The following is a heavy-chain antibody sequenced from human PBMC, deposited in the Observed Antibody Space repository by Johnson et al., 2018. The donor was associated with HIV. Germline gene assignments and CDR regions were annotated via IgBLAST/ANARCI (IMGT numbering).Heavy chain of an antibody. CDR2: IRSKANSYAT. CDR1: GFTFSNAW. D-gene: IGHD6-13*01. V-gene: IGHV3-73*01. Sequence: VQLVESGGGLIKPGGSLRLSCAASGFTFSNAWMNWVRQAPGKGLEWVGRIRSKANSYATAYAASVKGRFTISRDNSKNTLYLQINSLRAEDTAVYYCAKDFGSSSWYWFYDAFDIWGQGTMVTVSS. J-gene: IGHJ3*02. CDR3: AKDFGSSSWYWFYDAFDI.